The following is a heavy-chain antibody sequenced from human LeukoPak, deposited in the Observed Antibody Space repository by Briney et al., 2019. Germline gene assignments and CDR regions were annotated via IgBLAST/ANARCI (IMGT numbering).Heavy chain of an antibody. J-gene: IGHJ4*02. D-gene: IGHD2-2*01. V-gene: IGHV3-11*01. CDR1: GFIFSDYY. Sequence: GGSLRPSCAASGFIFSDYYMSWIRQAPGKGLEWVAYIGSSGSTIYYADSVKGRFTISRDNAKKSLYLQMSSLRAEDTAVYYCARGARPVAMRNYFDYWGQGTLVTVPS. CDR2: IGSSGSTI. CDR3: ARGARPVAMRNYFDY.